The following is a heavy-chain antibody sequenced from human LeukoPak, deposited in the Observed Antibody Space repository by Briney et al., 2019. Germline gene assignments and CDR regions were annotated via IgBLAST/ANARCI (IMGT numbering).Heavy chain of an antibody. CDR3: ARSRVRFLEWPPAV. V-gene: IGHV4-4*07. J-gene: IGHJ4*02. D-gene: IGHD3-3*01. CDR1: GGSISSYY. CDR2: IYTSGST. Sequence: SETLSLTCTVSGGSISSYYWSWIRQPAGKGLEWIGRIYTSGSTNYNPSLKSRVTMSVDTSKNQFSLKLSSVTAADTAVYYCARSRVRFLEWPPAVWGQGTLVTVSS.